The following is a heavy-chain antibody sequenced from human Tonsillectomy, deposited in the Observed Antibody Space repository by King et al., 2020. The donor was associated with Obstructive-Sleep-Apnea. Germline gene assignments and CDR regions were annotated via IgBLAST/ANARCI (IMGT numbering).Heavy chain of an antibody. D-gene: IGHD6-13*01. CDR2: LYWDDDK. J-gene: IGHJ4*02. CDR1: GFSLSTIGVG. Sequence: ITLKESGPTLVKPTQTLTLTCTFSGFSLSTIGVGVGWIRQPPGKALEWLALLYWDDDKRYSHSLKTRLTITKDTSKNQVVLTMTNMDPVDTATYHFAHIPADSLTGYSSWNAASNWGQGILVTVSS. V-gene: IGHV2-5*02. CDR3: AHIPADSLTGYSSWNAASN.